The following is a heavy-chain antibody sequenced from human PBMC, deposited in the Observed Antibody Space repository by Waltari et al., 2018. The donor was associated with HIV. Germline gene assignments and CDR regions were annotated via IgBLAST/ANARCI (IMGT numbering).Heavy chain of an antibody. V-gene: IGHV3-72*01. CDR3: ARSYNSFDS. Sequence: EVQLVESGGVLVQPGGSLRVSCATSGFSFNDHYLDWVRQASGKWLGLVGRNESRRETYNTEHAPSVKGRFIVSRDFSRKILSLQMTTLKTEDTAVYYCARSYNSFDSWGQGTLVTVSS. CDR1: GFSFNDHY. D-gene: IGHD1-1*01. CDR2: NESRRETYNT. J-gene: IGHJ4*02.